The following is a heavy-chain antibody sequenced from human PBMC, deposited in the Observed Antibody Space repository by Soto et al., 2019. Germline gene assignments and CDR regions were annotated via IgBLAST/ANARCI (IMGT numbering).Heavy chain of an antibody. CDR2: ISSDGANE. CDR3: ASARTTDGWFADSFFEL. CDR1: GITFISDA. D-gene: IGHD3-10*01. J-gene: IGHJ2*01. V-gene: IGHV3-30-3*01. Sequence: QGQLVESGGGVVQPGRSLRLSCVASGITFISDAMHWVRQAPGKGLEWVALISSDGANEKYADSVKGRFSVSRDNSRSRLWLQMNSLTTEGTAFYYCASARTTDGWFADSFFELWGRCTLVTVSP.